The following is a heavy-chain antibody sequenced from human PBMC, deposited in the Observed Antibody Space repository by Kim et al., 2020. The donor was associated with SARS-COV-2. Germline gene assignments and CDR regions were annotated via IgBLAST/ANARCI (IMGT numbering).Heavy chain of an antibody. V-gene: IGHV3-13*01. CDR3: ARDLRD. Sequence: GTAGDTYYPGSVKGRFTISRENAKNSLYLQMNSLRAGDTAVYYCARDLRDWGQGTLVTVSS. CDR2: GTAGDT. J-gene: IGHJ4*02.